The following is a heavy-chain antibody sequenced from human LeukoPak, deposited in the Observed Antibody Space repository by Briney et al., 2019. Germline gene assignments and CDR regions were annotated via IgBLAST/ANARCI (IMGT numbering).Heavy chain of an antibody. J-gene: IGHJ3*02. V-gene: IGHV5-51*01. Sequence: GESLKISCQGFGYSFTSFWIGWVRQMPGKGLEWMGIIYPGDSETRYIPSFQGQVTFSGDKSINTAYLQWSGLKASDTAIYYCAAIRSYSDAFDIWGQGTMVTVTS. CDR1: GYSFTSFW. CDR3: AAIRSYSDAFDI. CDR2: IYPGDSET. D-gene: IGHD2-21*01.